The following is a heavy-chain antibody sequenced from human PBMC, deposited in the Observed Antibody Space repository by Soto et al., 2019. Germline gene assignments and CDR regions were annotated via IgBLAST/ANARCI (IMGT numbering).Heavy chain of an antibody. V-gene: IGHV4-31*03. Sequence: SETLSLTCTVSGGSISDGYYWTWIRQHPGKGLEWIGSVSASGSTSYNPSLKSRLTVSVDKSKNQFSLNLRSVTAADAAVYYCARRDRSGFSYWLDTWGQGPLVTVSS. D-gene: IGHD3-22*01. J-gene: IGHJ5*02. CDR3: ARRDRSGFSYWLDT. CDR1: GGSISDGYY. CDR2: VSASGST.